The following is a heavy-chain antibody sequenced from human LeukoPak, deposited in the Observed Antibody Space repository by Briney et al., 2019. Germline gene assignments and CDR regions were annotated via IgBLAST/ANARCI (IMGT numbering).Heavy chain of an antibody. J-gene: IGHJ6*03. CDR2: ISTSSSYI. Sequence: PGGSLKLSRAASGFTFSSYEMNWVRQAPGKGLEWVSFISTSSSYIYYADSVKGRFTISRDNAKNSLYLEMNSLRAEDTAVYYCAKDGSMPWGYYMDVWGKGTTVTISS. CDR3: AKDGSMPWGYYMDV. D-gene: IGHD2/OR15-2a*01. CDR1: GFTFSSYE. V-gene: IGHV3-21*01.